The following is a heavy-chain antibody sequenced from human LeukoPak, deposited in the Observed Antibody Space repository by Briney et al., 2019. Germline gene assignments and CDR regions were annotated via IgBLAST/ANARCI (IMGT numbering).Heavy chain of an antibody. CDR2: ISGSGGST. D-gene: IGHD2-2*01. V-gene: IGHV3-23*01. Sequence: GGSLRLSCAASGFTFSSYAMSWVRQAAGKGLEWVSAISGSGGSTYYADSVKGRFTISRDNSKNTLYLQMNSLRAEDTAVYYCAKDIEPCSSTSCYSAFDIWGQGTMVTVSS. J-gene: IGHJ3*02. CDR1: GFTFSSYA. CDR3: AKDIEPCSSTSCYSAFDI.